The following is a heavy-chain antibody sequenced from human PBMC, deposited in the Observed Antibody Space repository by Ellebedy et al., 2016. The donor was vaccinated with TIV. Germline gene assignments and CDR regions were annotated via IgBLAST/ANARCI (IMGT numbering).Heavy chain of an antibody. Sequence: GGSLRLXXAASGFTFNSYAMHWVRQAPGKGLEWVAVISYDGSSKYYADSVKGRFTISRDNSKNTLYLQMNSLRAEDTAVHYCARAAYYYDSSGYPYWGQGTLVTVSS. D-gene: IGHD3-22*01. CDR1: GFTFNSYA. J-gene: IGHJ4*02. CDR2: ISYDGSSK. V-gene: IGHV3-30*04. CDR3: ARAAYYYDSSGYPY.